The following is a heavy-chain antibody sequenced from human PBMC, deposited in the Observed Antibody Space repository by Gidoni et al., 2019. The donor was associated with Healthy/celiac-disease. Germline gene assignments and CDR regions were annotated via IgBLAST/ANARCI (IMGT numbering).Heavy chain of an antibody. Sequence: QVQLVESGGGLVKPGGSLRLSCAASGFPFSDYYRSWIRQAPGKGLEWVSYISSSSSYTNYADSVKGRFTISRDNAKNSLYLQMNSLRAEDTAVYYCARGSIQLWSNFDYWGQGTLVTVSS. D-gene: IGHD5-18*01. J-gene: IGHJ4*02. V-gene: IGHV3-11*06. CDR2: ISSSSSYT. CDR1: GFPFSDYY. CDR3: ARGSIQLWSNFDY.